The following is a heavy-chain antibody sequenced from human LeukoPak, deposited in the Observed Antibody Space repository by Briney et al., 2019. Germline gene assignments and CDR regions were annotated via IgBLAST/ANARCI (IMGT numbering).Heavy chain of an antibody. Sequence: PGGSLRLSCAVSEFSVSSNYMNWVRQAPGKGLEWVSVIYSGGATYYADSVKGRFTISRDSSKNTLYLQMNSLRAADTAVYYCAREQNYWFGPWGRGSLVTVSS. D-gene: IGHD1-7*01. V-gene: IGHV3-53*01. CDR2: IYSGGAT. J-gene: IGHJ5*02. CDR1: EFSVSSNY. CDR3: AREQNYWFGP.